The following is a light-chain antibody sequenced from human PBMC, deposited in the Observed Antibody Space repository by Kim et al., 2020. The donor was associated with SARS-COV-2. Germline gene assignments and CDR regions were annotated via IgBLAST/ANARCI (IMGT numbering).Light chain of an antibody. CDR2: RNN. CDR3: AAWDDSLSGRV. V-gene: IGLV1-47*01. CDR1: SSNIGSNY. Sequence: ELTQPPSASGTPGQRVTISCSGSSSNIGSNYVYWYQQLPGTAPKHLIYRNNQRPSGVPDRFSGSKSGTSASLAISGLRSEDEADYYCAAWDDSLSGRVFGGGTQLTVL. J-gene: IGLJ3*02.